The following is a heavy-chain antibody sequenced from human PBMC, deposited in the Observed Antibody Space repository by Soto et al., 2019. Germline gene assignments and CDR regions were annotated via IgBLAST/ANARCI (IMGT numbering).Heavy chain of an antibody. CDR1: GYTFTSYG. J-gene: IGHJ6*02. D-gene: IGHD2-2*01. V-gene: IGHV1-18*01. CDR2: ISAYIGNT. Sequence: QVPLVQSGAEVKKPGASVKVSCKASGYTFTSYGISWMRQAPGQGLEWMGWISAYIGNTNYAQKLQGRVTMTTDTSTSTAYMELRSLRSDDTAVYYCARDRGDIVVVPAAGLYYYGMDVWGQGTTVTVSS. CDR3: ARDRGDIVVVPAAGLYYYGMDV.